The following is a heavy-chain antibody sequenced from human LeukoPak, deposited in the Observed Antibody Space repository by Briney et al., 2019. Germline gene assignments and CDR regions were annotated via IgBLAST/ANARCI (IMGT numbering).Heavy chain of an antibody. Sequence: GGSLRLSCAASGFTFSSYWMHWVRQAPGKGLVWVSRINSDGSSTSYADSVKGRFTTSRDNAKNTLYLQMNSLRAEDTAVYYCARVSVVVGASSHFDYWGQGTLVTVSS. D-gene: IGHD1-26*01. J-gene: IGHJ4*02. CDR3: ARVSVVVGASSHFDY. V-gene: IGHV3-74*01. CDR2: INSDGSST. CDR1: GFTFSSYW.